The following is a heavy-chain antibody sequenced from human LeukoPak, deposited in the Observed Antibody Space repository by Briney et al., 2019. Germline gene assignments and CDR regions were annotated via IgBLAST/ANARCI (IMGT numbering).Heavy chain of an antibody. Sequence: GGSLRLSCAASGFTFSSYSMNWVRQAPGKGLEWVSSISSSSSYIYYADSVKGRFTISRDNAKNSLYLQMNSLRAEDTAVYYCARVSMVRGATPVYYFDYWGQGTLVTVSS. J-gene: IGHJ4*02. D-gene: IGHD3-10*01. V-gene: IGHV3-21*01. CDR2: ISSSSSYI. CDR3: ARVSMVRGATPVYYFDY. CDR1: GFTFSSYS.